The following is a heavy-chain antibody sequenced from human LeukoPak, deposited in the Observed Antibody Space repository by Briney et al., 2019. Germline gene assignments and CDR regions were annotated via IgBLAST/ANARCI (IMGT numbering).Heavy chain of an antibody. CDR3: AKDRRYYYDSSGYYGEFDY. Sequence: PGGSLRLSCAASGFTFSSYAMNWVRQAPGKGLEWVSGIGGSGGTTDYADSVKGRFTISRNNFKNTLYLQMNSLRAEDTAVYYCAKDRRYYYDSSGYYGEFDYWGQGTLVTVSS. J-gene: IGHJ4*02. D-gene: IGHD3-22*01. CDR2: IGGSGGTT. V-gene: IGHV3-23*01. CDR1: GFTFSSYA.